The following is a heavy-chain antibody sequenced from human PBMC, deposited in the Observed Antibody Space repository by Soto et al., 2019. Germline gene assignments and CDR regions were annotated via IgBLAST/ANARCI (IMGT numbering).Heavy chain of an antibody. D-gene: IGHD5-12*01. CDR1: GLSGTTYAAG. CDR3: AHRSRAHNGYGLFDN. CDR2: IYWDDAK. Sequence: ITLKESGPTLVKPTQTLTVACSVSGLSGTTYAAGVAWIRQPPGKALEWLGIIYWDDAKRYSPLLQTTLTITRDTSNNQVVLTPTRLDLVDTATYYCAHRSRAHNGYGLFDNWGQGTLVTVSS. J-gene: IGHJ4*02. V-gene: IGHV2-5*02.